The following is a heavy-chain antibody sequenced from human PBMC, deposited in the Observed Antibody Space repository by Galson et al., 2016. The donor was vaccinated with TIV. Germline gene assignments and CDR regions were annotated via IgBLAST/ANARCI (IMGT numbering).Heavy chain of an antibody. Sequence: LSLTCSVSGDSISPYYWSWIRQPPGKGLEWIGYIYYTGDTNYNPSFKSRVTMSLDTSKNHFSLKLSSVTAADTAFYYCARRGHDILTAYHFDSWGRGTLIAVSS. D-gene: IGHD3-9*01. CDR1: GDSISPYY. J-gene: IGHJ4*02. V-gene: IGHV4-59*01. CDR2: IYYTGDT. CDR3: ARRGHDILTAYHFDS.